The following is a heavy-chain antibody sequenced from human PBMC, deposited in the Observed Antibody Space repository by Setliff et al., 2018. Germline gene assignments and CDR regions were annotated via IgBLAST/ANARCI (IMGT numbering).Heavy chain of an antibody. J-gene: IGHJ5*02. V-gene: IGHV3-23*01. Sequence: PGGSLRLSCAGSGFTFSSYAMTWVRQAPGKGLEWVSGISGGDGSTYYADSVKGRFTIAIDNSRNTLYLQMNSLRADDTAVYYCAKLPNSYYYNNNGRWFDPWGQGTLVTVSS. CDR1: GFTFSSYA. CDR2: ISGGDGST. D-gene: IGHD3-22*01. CDR3: AKLPNSYYYNNNGRWFDP.